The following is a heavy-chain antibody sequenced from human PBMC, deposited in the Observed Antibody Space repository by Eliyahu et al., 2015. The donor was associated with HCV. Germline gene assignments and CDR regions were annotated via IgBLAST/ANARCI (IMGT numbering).Heavy chain of an antibody. J-gene: IGHJ4*02. CDR2: IYSGGST. CDR3: ASDSGYSYGYAFDY. CDR1: GFTVSSXY. D-gene: IGHD5-18*01. V-gene: IGHV3-53*01. Sequence: EVQLVESGGGLIQPGGSLRLSCAASGFTVSSXYMSWVRQAPGKGLEWVSVIYSGGSTYYADSVKGRFTISRDNPKNTLYLQMNSLRAEDTAVYYCASDSGYSYGYAFDYWGQGTLVTVSS.